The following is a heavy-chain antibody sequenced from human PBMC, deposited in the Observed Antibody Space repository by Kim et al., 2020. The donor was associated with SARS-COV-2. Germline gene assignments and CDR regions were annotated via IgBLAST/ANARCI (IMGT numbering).Heavy chain of an antibody. Sequence: GGSLRLSCAASGFTFSSYGMHWVRQAPGKGLERMAHIWYDGSNKNYPDSVKGRFAISRDNSKNTLYLQMNSLRAEDTAVYYCASVAAAGPYYYYYYMDGCAKGNTVTVSS. J-gene: IGHJ6*03. V-gene: IGHV3-33*01. CDR3: ASVAAAGPYYYYYYMDG. CDR1: GFTFSSYG. CDR2: IWYDGSNK. D-gene: IGHD6-13*01.